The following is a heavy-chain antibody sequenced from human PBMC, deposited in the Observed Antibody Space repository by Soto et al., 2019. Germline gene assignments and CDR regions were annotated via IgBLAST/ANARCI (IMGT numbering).Heavy chain of an antibody. V-gene: IGHV1-69*13. CDR1: GYTFTSYY. D-gene: IGHD2-15*01. CDR3: ARCGIAVAPPGYYYYGMDV. CDR2: IIPIFGTA. Sequence: SVKVSCKASGYTFTSYYMHWVRQAPGQGLEWMGGIIPIFGTANYAQKFQGRVTITADESTSTAYMELGSLRSGDTAVYYCARCGIAVAPPGYYYYGMDVWGQGTTVTVSS. J-gene: IGHJ6*02.